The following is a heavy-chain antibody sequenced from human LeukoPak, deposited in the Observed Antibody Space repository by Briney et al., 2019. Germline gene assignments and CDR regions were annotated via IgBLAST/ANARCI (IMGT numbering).Heavy chain of an antibody. CDR2: INHSGST. CDR1: GGSFSGYY. V-gene: IGHV4-34*01. D-gene: IGHD5-18*01. Sequence: SETLSLTCAVYGGSFSGYYWSWIRQPPGKGLERIGEINHSGSTNYNPSLKSRVTISVDTSKNQFSLKLSSVTAADTAVYYCASRQLWLRRGWFDPWGQGTLVTVSS. J-gene: IGHJ5*02. CDR3: ASRQLWLRRGWFDP.